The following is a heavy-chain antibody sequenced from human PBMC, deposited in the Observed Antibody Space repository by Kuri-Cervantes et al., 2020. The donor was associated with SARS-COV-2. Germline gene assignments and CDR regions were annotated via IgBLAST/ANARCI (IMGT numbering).Heavy chain of an antibody. CDR3: AGMRELRYFDWLGRLTYYYGMDV. CDR2: INTNTGNP. D-gene: IGHD3-9*01. Sequence: ASVKVSCKASGGTFSSAIISWVRQAPGQGLEWMGWINTNTGNPTYAQGFTGRFVFSLDTSVSTAYLQISSLKAEDTAVYYCAGMRELRYFDWLGRLTYYYGMDVWGQGTTVTVSS. CDR1: GGTFSSAI. V-gene: IGHV7-4-1*02. J-gene: IGHJ6*02.